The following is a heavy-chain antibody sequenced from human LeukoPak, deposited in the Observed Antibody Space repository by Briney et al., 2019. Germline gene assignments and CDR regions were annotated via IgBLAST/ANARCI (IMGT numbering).Heavy chain of an antibody. J-gene: IGHJ4*02. CDR3: AKDIGYGDYVQGLNY. Sequence: GRSLRLSCVASGFTFDDYAMHWVRPAPGEGREWVSGISWNRGSIGYAESVRGRVTISRFDAKNSLYLQMNSLRAEDTALYYCAKDIGYGDYVQGLNYWGQGTLVTVSS. CDR2: ISWNRGSI. CDR1: GFTFDDYA. D-gene: IGHD4-17*01. V-gene: IGHV3-9*01.